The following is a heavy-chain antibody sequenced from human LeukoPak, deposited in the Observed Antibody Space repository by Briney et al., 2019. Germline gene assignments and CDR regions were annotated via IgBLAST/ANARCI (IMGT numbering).Heavy chain of an antibody. Sequence: PGRSLRLSCAASGFTFSSYGMHWVRQAPGKGLEWVAVISYDGSNEYYADSVKGRFTISRDNSKNTLYLQMYSLRAEDTAVYYCAKAAYLYYYDGSGHFDYWGQGTLVTVSS. CDR1: GFTFSSYG. D-gene: IGHD3-22*01. CDR3: AKAAYLYYYDGSGHFDY. J-gene: IGHJ4*02. V-gene: IGHV3-30*18. CDR2: ISYDGSNE.